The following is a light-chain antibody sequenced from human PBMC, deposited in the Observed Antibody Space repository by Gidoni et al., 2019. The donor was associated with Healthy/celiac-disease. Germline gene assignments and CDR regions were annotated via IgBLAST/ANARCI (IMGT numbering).Light chain of an antibody. J-gene: IGKJ4*01. V-gene: IGKV3-20*01. CDR3: QQYGSSP. CDR1: QSCSSSY. CDR2: AAS. Sequence: DIVLPQSPGTLSLSPGARATLACRASQSCSSSYLAWYQQKPGQAPRPLIYAASSRATGIPDRFSGSGSGTDFTLTISRLEPEDFAVYYCQQYGSSPFGGXTKVEIK.